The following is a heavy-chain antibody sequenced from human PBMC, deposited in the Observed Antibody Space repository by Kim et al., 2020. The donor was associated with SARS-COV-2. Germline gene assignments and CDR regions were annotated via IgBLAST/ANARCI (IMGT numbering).Heavy chain of an antibody. D-gene: IGHD3-22*01. V-gene: IGHV4-61*01. CDR2: IYYSGST. CDR1: GGSVSSGSYY. CDR3: ARVGYDYDSSGYFPKGPWFDP. Sequence: SETLSLTCTVTGGSVSSGSYYWSWIRQPPGKGLEWIGYIYYSGSTNYNPSLKSRVTISVDTSKNQFSLKLSSVTAADTAVYYCARVGYDYDSSGYFPKGPWFDPWGQGTLVTVSS. J-gene: IGHJ5*02.